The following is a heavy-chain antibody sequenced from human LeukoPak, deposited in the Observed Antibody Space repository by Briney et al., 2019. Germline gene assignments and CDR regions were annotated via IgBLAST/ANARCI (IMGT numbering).Heavy chain of an antibody. CDR2: IYYSGST. CDR1: GGSISSNSNY. Sequence: SETLSLTCTVSGGSISSNSNYWGWIRQPPGKGLEWIGTIYYSGSTYYNPSLKSRVTISVDTSKNQFSLSLSSVTAADTAVYYCARVFYARSPYDYGDYYFDYWGQGTLVTVSS. D-gene: IGHD4-17*01. CDR3: ARVFYARSPYDYGDYYFDY. V-gene: IGHV4-39*01. J-gene: IGHJ4*02.